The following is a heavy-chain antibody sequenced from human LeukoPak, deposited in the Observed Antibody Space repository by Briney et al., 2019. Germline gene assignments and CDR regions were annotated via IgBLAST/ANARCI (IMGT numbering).Heavy chain of an antibody. CDR3: ARISSSWYSYYYYYYMDV. Sequence: SETLSLTCSVSDDSITMYYWTWIRQPPGKGLEWIGYVDHTGSTNYNPSLKSRVTISVDTSKNQFSLKLSSVTAADTAVYYCARISSSWYSYYYYYYMDVWGKGTTVTVSS. V-gene: IGHV4-59*01. CDR1: DDSITMYY. CDR2: VDHTGST. J-gene: IGHJ6*03. D-gene: IGHD6-13*01.